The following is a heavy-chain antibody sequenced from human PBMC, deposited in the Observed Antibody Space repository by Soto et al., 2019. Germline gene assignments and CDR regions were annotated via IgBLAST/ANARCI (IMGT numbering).Heavy chain of an antibody. CDR1: GFTFSSYG. J-gene: IGHJ4*02. CDR2: ISYDGSNK. D-gene: IGHD4-17*01. CDR3: AKDRNEGPVTTQGY. V-gene: IGHV3-30*18. Sequence: QVQLVESGGGVVQPGRSLRLSCAASGFTFSSYGMHWVRQAPGKGLEWVAVISYDGSNKYYADSVKGRFTISGDNSKNTLYLQMNSLRAEDTTVYYCAKDRNEGPVTTQGYWGQGTLVTVSS.